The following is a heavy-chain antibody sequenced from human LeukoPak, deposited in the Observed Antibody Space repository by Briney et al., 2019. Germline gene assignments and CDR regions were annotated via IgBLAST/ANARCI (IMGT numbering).Heavy chain of an antibody. CDR2: MNPNSGYT. Sequence: ASVRVSCKASGYTFANYDVNWVRQATGQGLEWMGWMNPNSGYTGHAQKFQGRVTMTRNTSISTAYMELSSLRSEDTAVYYCARGPAASHRNWFDPWGQGTLVTVSS. D-gene: IGHD2-15*01. CDR3: ARGPAASHRNWFDP. CDR1: GYTFANYD. J-gene: IGHJ5*02. V-gene: IGHV1-8*01.